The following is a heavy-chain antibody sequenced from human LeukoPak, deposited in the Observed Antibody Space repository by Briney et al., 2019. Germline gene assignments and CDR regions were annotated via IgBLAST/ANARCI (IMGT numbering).Heavy chain of an antibody. D-gene: IGHD3-3*01. CDR3: ARGTIFGVVITLFDY. CDR2: IYYSGST. V-gene: IGHV4-59*01. CDR1: GGSISSYY. Sequence: PSETLSLTCTVSGGSISSYYRSWIRQPPGKGLEWIGYIYYSGSTNYNPSLKSRVTISVDTSENQSSLKLSSVTAADTAVYYCARGTIFGVVITLFDYWGQGTLVTVSS. J-gene: IGHJ4*02.